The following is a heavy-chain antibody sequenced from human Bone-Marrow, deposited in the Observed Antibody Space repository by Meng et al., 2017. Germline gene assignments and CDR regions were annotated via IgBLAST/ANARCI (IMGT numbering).Heavy chain of an antibody. Sequence: GGSLRLSCAASGFTFSSYAMSWVRQTPGKGLEWVSVISGSGGTTYYADSVKGRFTISRDNSKNTLYLQMNSLRAEDTAVYYCVEGLSERYPVWGQGTLVTVSS. D-gene: IGHD1-1*01. J-gene: IGHJ4*02. CDR2: ISGSGGTT. CDR3: VEGLSERYPV. V-gene: IGHV3-23*01. CDR1: GFTFSSYA.